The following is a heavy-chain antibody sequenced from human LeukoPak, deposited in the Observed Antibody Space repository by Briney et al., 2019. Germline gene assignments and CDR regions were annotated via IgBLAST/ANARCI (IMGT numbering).Heavy chain of an antibody. CDR1: GGTFSSYA. D-gene: IGHD3-16*01. V-gene: IGHV1-69*04. J-gene: IGHJ4*02. CDR2: IIPILGIA. CDR3: AREVFGGVIYFDY. Sequence: ASVKVSCKASGGTFSSYAISWVRQAPGQGLEWMGRIIPILGIANYAQKFQGRVTITADKSTSTAYMELSSLRSEDTAVYYCAREVFGGVIYFDYWGQGTLVTVSS.